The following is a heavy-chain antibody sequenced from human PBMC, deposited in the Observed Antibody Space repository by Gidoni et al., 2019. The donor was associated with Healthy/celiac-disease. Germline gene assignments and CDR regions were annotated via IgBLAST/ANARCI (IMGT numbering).Heavy chain of an antibody. Sequence: EVQLVESGGGLVQPGGSLRLSCAASGFTFSDHYMDWVRQAPGKELEWVGRTRNKANSYTTEYAASVKGRFTISRDDSKNSLYLQMNSLKTEDTAVYYCASSQWLGPDYWGQGTLVTVSS. J-gene: IGHJ4*02. CDR2: TRNKANSYTT. D-gene: IGHD6-19*01. CDR3: ASSQWLGPDY. CDR1: GFTFSDHY. V-gene: IGHV3-72*01.